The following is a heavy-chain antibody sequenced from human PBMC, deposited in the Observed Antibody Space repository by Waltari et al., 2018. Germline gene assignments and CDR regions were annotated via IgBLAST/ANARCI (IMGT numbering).Heavy chain of an antibody. D-gene: IGHD2-21*01. CDR1: GYTFTDYY. V-gene: IGHV1-69-2*01. J-gene: IGHJ3*02. CDR2: VDPEDGET. CDR3: ATVVIAYAFDI. Sequence: EVQLVQSGAEVKKPGATVKISCKASGYTFTDYYMHWVQQAPGKGLEWMGRVDPEDGETIYEEKLQGRFTITADTSTDTAYMELSSLRSEDTAVYYCATVVIAYAFDIWGQGTMVTVSS.